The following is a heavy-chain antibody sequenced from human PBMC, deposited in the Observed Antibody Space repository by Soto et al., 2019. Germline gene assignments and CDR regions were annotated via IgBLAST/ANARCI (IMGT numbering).Heavy chain of an antibody. Sequence: PSETLSLTCTVSGGSISSYYWSWIRQPPGKVLELFGYIYYSGSTYYNPSLKSRVTISLDSSKNQFFLKLSSLTAADTAVYYCAREGVGARGYYYYGMDVWGQGTTVTVSS. D-gene: IGHD1-26*01. J-gene: IGHJ6*02. CDR1: GGSISSYY. CDR2: IYYSGST. CDR3: AREGVGARGYYYYGMDV. V-gene: IGHV4-59*01.